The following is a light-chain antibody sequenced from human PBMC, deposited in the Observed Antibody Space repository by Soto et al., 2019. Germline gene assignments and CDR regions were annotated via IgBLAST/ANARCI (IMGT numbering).Light chain of an antibody. CDR2: GAS. CDR3: QQYGSSRKIT. Sequence: EIVLTQSPGTLSLSPGERATLSCRASQSVSSSYLAWYQQKPGQAPRFLIYGASSRATGIPDRFSGSGSGTDFTLTISRLEPEDFAVYYCQQYGSSRKITFGQGTRLEIK. J-gene: IGKJ5*01. V-gene: IGKV3-20*01. CDR1: QSVSSSY.